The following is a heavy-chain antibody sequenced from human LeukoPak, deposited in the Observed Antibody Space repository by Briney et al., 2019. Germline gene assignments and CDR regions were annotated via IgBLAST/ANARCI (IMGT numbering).Heavy chain of an antibody. CDR3: AKDSNFWSGYQYFDY. CDR2: IYSGDST. V-gene: IGHV3-66*01. D-gene: IGHD3-3*01. CDR1: GFTVSSNY. Sequence: PGGSLRLSCAVSGFTVSSNYMSWVRQAPGKGLEWVSVIYSGDSTYYVDSVKGRFTISRDNSKNTLYLQMNSLRAEDTAVYYCAKDSNFWSGYQYFDYWGQGTLVTVSS. J-gene: IGHJ4*02.